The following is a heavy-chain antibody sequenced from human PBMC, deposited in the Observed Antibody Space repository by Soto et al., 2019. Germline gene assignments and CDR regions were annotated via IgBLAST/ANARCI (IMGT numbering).Heavy chain of an antibody. Sequence: SSETLSLTCTVSGGSISSYYWSWIRQPPGKGLDWIGYIYYSGSTNYNPSLKSRVTISVNTSKNQFSLKLTSVTAADTAVYYCARFVKRSQAAAGTRLLDYYYYMDVWGTGTTVTVSS. D-gene: IGHD6-13*01. CDR2: IYYSGST. V-gene: IGHV4-59*01. J-gene: IGHJ6*03. CDR3: ARFVKRSQAAAGTRLLDYYYYMDV. CDR1: GGSISSYY.